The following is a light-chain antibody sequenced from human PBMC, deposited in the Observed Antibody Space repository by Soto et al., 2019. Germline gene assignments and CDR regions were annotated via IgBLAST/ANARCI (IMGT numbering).Light chain of an antibody. CDR1: QSVLYSSNNKNY. CDR2: WAS. Sequence: DIVMTQSPDSLAVSLGERATINCKSSQSVLYSSNNKNYLAWYQQKPGQPPKLLIYWASTRESGVPDRFSGSGSGTDVTLTISRMQAEDVAVYYCQQYYSTPYTFGQGTKLEIK. V-gene: IGKV4-1*01. CDR3: QQYYSTPYT. J-gene: IGKJ2*01.